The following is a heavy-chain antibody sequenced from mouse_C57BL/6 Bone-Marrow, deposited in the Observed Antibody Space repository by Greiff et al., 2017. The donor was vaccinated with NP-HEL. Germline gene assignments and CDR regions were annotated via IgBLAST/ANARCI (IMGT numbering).Heavy chain of an antibody. V-gene: IGHV5-15*01. CDR1: GFTFSDYG. Sequence: EVQGVESGGGLVQPGGSLKLSCAASGFTFSDYGMAWVRQAPRKGPEWVAFISNLAYSIYYADTVTGRFTISRENAKNTLYLEMSSLRSEDTAMYYCARRAAYGSSYGYCDYWGQGTTLTVSS. D-gene: IGHD1-1*01. J-gene: IGHJ2*01. CDR2: ISNLAYSI. CDR3: ARRAAYGSSYGYCDY.